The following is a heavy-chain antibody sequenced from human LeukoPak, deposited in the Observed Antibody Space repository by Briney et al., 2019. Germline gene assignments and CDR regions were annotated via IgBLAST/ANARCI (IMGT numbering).Heavy chain of an antibody. Sequence: PSETLSLTCTISGGSISSYFWSWIRQPPGKGLEWIGYIYCTGSTNYNPSLKSRVIISLDTSKNQFSLKLSSVTAADTAVYYCARVTGYVIEDYFDYWGQGTLVTISS. CDR1: GGSISSYF. J-gene: IGHJ4*02. V-gene: IGHV4-59*01. CDR3: ARVTGYVIEDYFDY. CDR2: IYCTGST. D-gene: IGHD3-22*01.